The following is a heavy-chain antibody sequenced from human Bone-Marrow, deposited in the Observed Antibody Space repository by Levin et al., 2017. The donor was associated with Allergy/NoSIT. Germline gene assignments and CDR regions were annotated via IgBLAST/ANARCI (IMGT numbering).Heavy chain of an antibody. CDR2: ISGSGGYT. V-gene: IGHV3-23*01. Sequence: PGGSLRLSCAASGFTFMSYAMSWVRQAPGKGLEWVSAISGSGGYTYYADSVKGRFTLSRDNSRDTLYLQMNTLRAEDTAVYYCARKFRQGNDAFDIWGQGTLVTVSS. J-gene: IGHJ3*02. CDR1: GFTFMSYA. CDR3: ARKFRQGNDAFDI.